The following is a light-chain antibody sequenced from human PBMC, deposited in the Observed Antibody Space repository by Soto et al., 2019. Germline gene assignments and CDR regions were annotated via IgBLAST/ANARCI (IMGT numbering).Light chain of an antibody. V-gene: IGKV3D-7*01. CDR1: QSVSSSY. CDR3: QQDYNLPGT. Sequence: PGERVPLSCRASQSVSSSYLTWYQQKPGQAPRILIYGASTRATSIPARFSGSGSGTDFTLTISSLQPEDFAVYYCQQDYNLPGTFGQGTKVEIK. J-gene: IGKJ1*01. CDR2: GAS.